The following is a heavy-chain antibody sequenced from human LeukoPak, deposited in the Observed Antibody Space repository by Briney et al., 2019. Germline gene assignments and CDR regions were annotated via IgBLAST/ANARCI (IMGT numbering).Heavy chain of an antibody. V-gene: IGHV3-15*01. CDR2: IKSKIDGGTI. CDR1: GFTFSDAW. CDR3: TTRRQDGC. J-gene: IGHJ4*02. Sequence: GGSLRLSWVASGFTFSDAWMSWVRQAPGKGLEWVGRIKSKIDGGTIDYGAPVKGRFTISRDDSRNTLYLQMNSLKTEDTAVYYCTTRRQDGCWGQGTLVTVS. D-gene: IGHD6-25*01.